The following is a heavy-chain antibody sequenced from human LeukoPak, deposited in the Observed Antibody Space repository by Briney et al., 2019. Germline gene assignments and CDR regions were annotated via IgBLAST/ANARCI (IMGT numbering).Heavy chain of an antibody. CDR2: IYYSGST. Sequence: PSETLSLTCTVSGGSISSYYWSWIRQPPGKGLEWIGYIYYSGSTNYNPSLKSRVPISVDTSKNQFSLKLSSVTAADTAVYYCAGLVDDSSGYYVLFFDYWGQGTLVTVSS. D-gene: IGHD3-22*01. CDR3: AGLVDDSSGYYVLFFDY. CDR1: GGSISSYY. J-gene: IGHJ4*02. V-gene: IGHV4-59*08.